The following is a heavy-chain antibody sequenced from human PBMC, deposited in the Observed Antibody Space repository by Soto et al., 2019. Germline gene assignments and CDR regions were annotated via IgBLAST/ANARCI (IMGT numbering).Heavy chain of an antibody. CDR2: INAGNGNT. D-gene: IGHD6-19*01. CDR3: ARDLGSIRAVWFDP. J-gene: IGHJ5*02. CDR1: GYTFTSYA. V-gene: IGHV1-3*01. Sequence: ASVKVSCKASGYTFTSYAMHWVRQAPGQRLEWMGWINAGNGNTKYSQKFQGRVTITRDTSASTAYMGLSSLRSEDTAVYYCARDLGSIRAVWFDPWGQGALVTVSS.